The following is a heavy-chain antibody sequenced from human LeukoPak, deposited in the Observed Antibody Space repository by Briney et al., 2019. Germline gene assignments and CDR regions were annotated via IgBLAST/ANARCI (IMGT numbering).Heavy chain of an antibody. CDR2: INPVNGGT. CDR1: GYTFTSYY. J-gene: IGHJ4*02. CDR3: ARVYTGYENGEY. D-gene: IGHD5-12*01. V-gene: IGHV1-46*03. Sequence: ASVKVSCKASGYTFTSYYIHWVRQAPGQGLEWMGKINPVNGGTSHAQKFQGRVAMTRDTTTSTVYMEMSSLRSEDTAIYYCARVYTGYENGEYWCQGTLVTVSS.